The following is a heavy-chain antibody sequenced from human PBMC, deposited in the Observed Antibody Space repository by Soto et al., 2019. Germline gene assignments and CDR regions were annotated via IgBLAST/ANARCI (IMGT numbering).Heavy chain of an antibody. V-gene: IGHV1-58*01. D-gene: IGHD3-3*01. Sequence: SVKVSCKASGFTFTSSAVQWVRQARGQRLEWIGWIVVGSGNTNYAQKLQERVTITRDMSTSTAYKELSSLRSEDTAVYYCAADLDYDFWSGYLNYYYYGMDVWGQGTTVTVSS. CDR2: IVVGSGNT. J-gene: IGHJ6*02. CDR1: GFTFTSSA. CDR3: AADLDYDFWSGYLNYYYYGMDV.